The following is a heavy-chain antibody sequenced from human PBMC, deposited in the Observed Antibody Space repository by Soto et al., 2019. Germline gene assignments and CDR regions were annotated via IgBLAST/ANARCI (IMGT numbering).Heavy chain of an antibody. CDR3: AHILIGYYYDSSGSNWFDP. CDR2: IYWDDDK. CDR1: GFSLSTSGVG. V-gene: IGHV2-5*02. J-gene: IGHJ5*02. D-gene: IGHD3-22*01. Sequence: QITLKESGPTLVKPTQTLTLTCTFSGFSLSTSGVGVGWIRQPPGKALEWLAIIYWDDDKRYSQSLKSRLTITQDTYKNQVVLTMTNMDPVDTATYYCAHILIGYYYDSSGSNWFDPWGQGTLVTVSS.